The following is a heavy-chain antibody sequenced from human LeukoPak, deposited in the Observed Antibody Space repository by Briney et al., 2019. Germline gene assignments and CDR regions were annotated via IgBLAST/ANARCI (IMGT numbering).Heavy chain of an antibody. CDR2: IYSGGST. CDR3: AKDSSSWYPFNWFDP. Sequence: PGGSLRLSCAASGFTVSSNYMSWVRQAPGKGLEWVSVIYSGGSTYYADSVKGRFTISRDNSKNTLYLQMNSLRAEDTAVYYCAKDSSSWYPFNWFDPWGQGTLVTVSS. J-gene: IGHJ5*02. D-gene: IGHD6-13*01. CDR1: GFTVSSNY. V-gene: IGHV3-53*01.